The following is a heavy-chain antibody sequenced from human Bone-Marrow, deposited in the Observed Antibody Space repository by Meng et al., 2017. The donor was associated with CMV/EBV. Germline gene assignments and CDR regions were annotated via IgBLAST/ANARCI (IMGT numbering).Heavy chain of an antibody. CDR2: IRYDGSNK. CDR1: GFTFSSYG. J-gene: IGHJ6*02. Sequence: GESLKISCAASGFTFSSYGMHWVRQAPGKGLEWVAFIRYDGSNKYYADSVKGRFTISRDNAKNSLYLQMNSLRAEDTAVYYCARARVRGLKYDYYGMDVWGQGTTVTVSS. D-gene: IGHD3-10*01. V-gene: IGHV3-30*02. CDR3: ARARVRGLKYDYYGMDV.